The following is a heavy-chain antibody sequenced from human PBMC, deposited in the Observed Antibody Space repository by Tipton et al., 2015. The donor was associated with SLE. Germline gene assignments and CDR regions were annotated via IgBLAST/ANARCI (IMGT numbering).Heavy chain of an antibody. Sequence: SLRLSCAASGFTFSSYSMNWVRQAPGKGLEWVSAISGSGGSTYYADSVKGRFTISRDNSKNTLYLQMNSLRAEDTAVYYCAKEWTRSSGWEYWGQGTLVTVSS. CDR2: ISGSGGST. V-gene: IGHV3-23*01. D-gene: IGHD6-19*01. CDR3: AKEWTRSSGWEY. CDR1: GFTFSSYS. J-gene: IGHJ4*02.